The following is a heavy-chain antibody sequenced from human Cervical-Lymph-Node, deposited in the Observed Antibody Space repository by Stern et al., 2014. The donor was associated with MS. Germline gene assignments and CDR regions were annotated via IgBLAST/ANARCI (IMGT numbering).Heavy chain of an antibody. D-gene: IGHD3-22*01. CDR2: INPSGGST. CDR3: GREGYYDSRTADAFDI. J-gene: IGHJ3*02. Sequence: VQLVQSGAEVKKPGASVKVSCKASGYTFTSYYMHWVRQAPGQGLEWMGIINPSGGSTSYAQKFQGRVTMNRDTPTRPVYRELSSLRSEAPAVYYCGREGYYDSRTADAFDIWGQGTMVTVSS. V-gene: IGHV1-46*01. CDR1: GYTFTSYY.